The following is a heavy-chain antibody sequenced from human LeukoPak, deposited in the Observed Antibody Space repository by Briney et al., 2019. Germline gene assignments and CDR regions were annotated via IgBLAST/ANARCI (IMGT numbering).Heavy chain of an antibody. CDR1: GFTFSSYA. CDR2: ISGSGGST. Sequence: GGSPRLSCAASGFTFSSYAMSWVRQAPGKGLEWVSGISGSGGSTYYADSDSVKGRFTISRDNSKNTLFLQMNSLRAEDTAVYYCAKDSGKGTIAAAATFSDYWGQGTLVTVSS. CDR3: AKDSGKGTIAAAATFSDY. J-gene: IGHJ4*02. V-gene: IGHV3-23*01. D-gene: IGHD6-13*01.